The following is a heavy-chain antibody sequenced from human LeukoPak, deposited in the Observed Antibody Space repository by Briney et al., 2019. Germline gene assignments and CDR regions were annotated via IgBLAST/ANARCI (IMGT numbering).Heavy chain of an antibody. CDR1: GFTFSSYA. V-gene: IGHV3-30*04. CDR3: ARDTSIVIAVAGTLDY. CDR2: ISYDGSNK. D-gene: IGHD6-19*01. Sequence: QSGGSLRLSCAASGFTFSSYAMHWVRQAPGKGLEWVAVISYDGSNKYYADSVKGRFTISRDNSKNTLYLQMNSLRAEDTAVYYCARDTSIVIAVAGTLDYWGQGTLVTVSS. J-gene: IGHJ4*02.